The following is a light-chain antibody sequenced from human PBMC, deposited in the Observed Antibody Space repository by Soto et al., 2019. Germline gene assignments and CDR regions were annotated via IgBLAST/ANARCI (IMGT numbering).Light chain of an antibody. CDR3: QQFYTTPRT. CDR1: RNLLYNDKNY. V-gene: IGKV4-1*01. CDR2: WAS. Sequence: DIVMTQAPDSLAASLGAIVTINCKSSRNLLYNDKNYVAWYQQRPGQAPKLLIYWASTRESEVPVRISCSGSVTDFRLTIRDLQAADAAVYYCQQFYTTPRTFGQGTRVEI. J-gene: IGKJ2*01.